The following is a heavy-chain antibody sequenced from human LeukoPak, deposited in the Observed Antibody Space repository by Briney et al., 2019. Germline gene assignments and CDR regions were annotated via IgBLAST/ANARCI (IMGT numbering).Heavy chain of an antibody. CDR2: VNSDGTST. J-gene: IGHJ4*02. Sequence: GGSLRLSCVASGFTFSNYWMHWVRQGPGKGLVWVSRVNSDGTSTAYADSVRGRFTISRNNAKNTLYLLMNSLRAEDTAVYYCLGAAANTTPRPWGQGTLVTVSS. D-gene: IGHD6-13*01. CDR3: LGAAANTTPRP. CDR1: GFTFSNYW. V-gene: IGHV3-74*01.